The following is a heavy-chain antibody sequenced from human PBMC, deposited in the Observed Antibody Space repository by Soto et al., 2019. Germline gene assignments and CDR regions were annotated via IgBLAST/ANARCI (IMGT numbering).Heavy chain of an antibody. CDR3: ARESVRDCSSTSCYRAPRDDAFDI. V-gene: IGHV6-1*01. D-gene: IGHD2-2*02. CDR2: TYYRSKWYN. J-gene: IGHJ3*02. CDR1: GDSVSSDSAA. Sequence: PSQTLSLTCAISGDSVSSDSAALNLIRQSPSRGLEWLGRTYYRSKWYNDYAVSVKSRITINPDTSKNQFSLQLNSVTPEDTAVYYCARESVRDCSSTSCYRAPRDDAFDIWGQGTMVTVSS.